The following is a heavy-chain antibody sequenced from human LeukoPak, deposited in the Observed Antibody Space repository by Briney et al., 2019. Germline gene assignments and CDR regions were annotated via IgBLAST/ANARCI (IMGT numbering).Heavy chain of an antibody. CDR3: ARDYFGSGDRFDP. CDR2: IYYSGST. Sequence: KPSETLSLTCAVYGGSFSGYYWSWIRQPPGKGLEWIGYIYYSGSTNYNPSLKSRVTISVDTSKNQFSLKLSSVTAADTAVYYCARDYFGSGDRFDPWGQGTLVTVSS. CDR1: GGSFSGYY. J-gene: IGHJ5*02. V-gene: IGHV4-59*01. D-gene: IGHD3-10*01.